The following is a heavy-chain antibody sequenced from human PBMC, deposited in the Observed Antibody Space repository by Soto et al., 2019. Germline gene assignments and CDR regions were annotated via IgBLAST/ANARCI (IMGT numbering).Heavy chain of an antibody. CDR2: IYYSGST. J-gene: IGHJ4*02. V-gene: IGHV4-31*02. CDR1: GGSISSGGYY. CDR3: ARDRAIGPIPD. Sequence: SETRSRTWTVSGGSISSGGYYGIWIRQHPGKGLEWIGYIYYSGSTYYNPSLKSRVTISVDTSKNQFSLKLSSVTAADTAVYYCARDRAIGPIPDWGQGTLVTVSS. D-gene: IGHD2-21*01.